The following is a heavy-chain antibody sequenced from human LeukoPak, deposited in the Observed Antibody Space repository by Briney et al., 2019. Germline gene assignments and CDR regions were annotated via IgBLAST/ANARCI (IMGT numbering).Heavy chain of an antibody. V-gene: IGHV3-48*02. CDR1: GFTFSDYR. Sequence: GGSLRLSCAASGFTFSDYRMNWVRQAPGKGLEWISNIRTTAEGAKYAYYAGSVKGRVTISRDDGKNTLYLHMNSLRDDDTAVYYCATDQRYAFDYWGQGILVTVSS. D-gene: IGHD3-9*01. CDR3: ATDQRYAFDY. CDR2: IRTTAEGAKYA. J-gene: IGHJ4*02.